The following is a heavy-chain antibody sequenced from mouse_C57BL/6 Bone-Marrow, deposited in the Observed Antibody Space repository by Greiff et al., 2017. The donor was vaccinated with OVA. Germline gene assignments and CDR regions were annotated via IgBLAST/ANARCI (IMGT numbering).Heavy chain of an antibody. D-gene: IGHD2-13*01. CDR2: IDPGNDNT. CDR3: ARGDVGISFYAMDD. CDR1: GFNFKNTY. Sequence: EVKLVESGAELVRPGASVKLSCTASGFNFKNTYMHWVKQRPEQGLEWIGWIDPGNDNTKYAPKFQGKATMTADKSSNTAYMQLSSLATEDSAVYCCARGDVGISFYAMDDWGQGTSVTVSS. V-gene: IGHV14-3*01. J-gene: IGHJ4*01.